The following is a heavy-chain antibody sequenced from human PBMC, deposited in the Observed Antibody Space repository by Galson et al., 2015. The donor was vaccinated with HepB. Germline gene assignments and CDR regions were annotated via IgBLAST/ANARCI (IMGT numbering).Heavy chain of an antibody. CDR3: TTEEWEGGYGMDV. V-gene: IGHV3-15*01. CDR2: IKSKTDGGTT. J-gene: IGHJ6*02. D-gene: IGHD1-26*01. Sequence: SLRLSCAASGFTFSNAWMSWVRQAPGKGLEWVGRIKSKTDGGTTDYAAPVKGRFTISRDDSKNTLYLQMNSLKTEDTAVYYCTTEEWEGGYGMDVWGQGTTVTVSS. CDR1: GFTFSNAW.